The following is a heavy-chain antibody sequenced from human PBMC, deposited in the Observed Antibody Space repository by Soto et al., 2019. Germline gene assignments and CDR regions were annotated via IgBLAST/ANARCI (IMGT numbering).Heavy chain of an antibody. J-gene: IGHJ6*02. CDR1: GYTFTTYG. Sequence: QVQLEQSAPEVKKPGASVKVSCKASGYTFTTYGISWVRQAPGQGLEWLGWINTHNGNTNYAQNLQGRVIMTADTSTSTAYMERRSLRSDDTAIYYCTREGSAPYEYYGMDAWGQGTTVTVSS. D-gene: IGHD3-16*01. V-gene: IGHV1-18*01. CDR2: INTHNGNT. CDR3: TREGSAPYEYYGMDA.